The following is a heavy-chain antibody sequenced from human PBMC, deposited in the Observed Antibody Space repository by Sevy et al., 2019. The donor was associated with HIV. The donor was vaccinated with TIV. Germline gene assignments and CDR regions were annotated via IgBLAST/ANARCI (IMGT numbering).Heavy chain of an antibody. V-gene: IGHV3-23*01. D-gene: IGHD2-2*01. CDR1: GFTFSSYA. CDR3: AKDQGQLLQYYFHY. Sequence: GGSLRLSCAASGFTFSSYAMSWVRQAPGKGLEWVSGVSVRSGSTYYADSVKGRFTISRDNSKNTLYLDMNSLRAEDTAIYYCAKDQGQLLQYYFHYWGQGTLVTVSS. CDR2: VSVRSGST. J-gene: IGHJ4*02.